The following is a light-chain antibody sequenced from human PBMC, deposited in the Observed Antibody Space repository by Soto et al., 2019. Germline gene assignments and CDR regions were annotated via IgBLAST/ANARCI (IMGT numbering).Light chain of an antibody. V-gene: IGLV2-14*03. J-gene: IGLJ1*01. Sequence: QSALTQPASVSGSPGQSITISCTGTSSDVGAYKYVSWYRQHPGKVPKLIIYGVSNRPSGVSNRFSGSKSGNTAFLTISGLQPEDEADYYCSSFTGTTTLDVFGTGTKLTVL. CDR3: SSFTGTTTLDV. CDR2: GVS. CDR1: SSDVGAYKY.